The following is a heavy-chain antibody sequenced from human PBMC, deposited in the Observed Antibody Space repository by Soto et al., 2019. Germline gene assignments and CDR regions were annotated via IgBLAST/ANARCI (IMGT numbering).Heavy chain of an antibody. D-gene: IGHD5-12*01. CDR2: IPSRGRP. V-gene: IGHV4-30-4*01. Sequence: QVQLRESGPGLVKPSQTLSLTCSVSGASVAGGSYYWSWVRQPPGKGLEWIGYIPSRGRPFYNPSLTSRGTISADTSKNHLSLRLTSVTAADTAVYYCGRDTYSGYDFGLWGQGTLVTASS. CDR1: GASVAGGSYY. J-gene: IGHJ5*02. CDR3: GRDTYSGYDFGL.